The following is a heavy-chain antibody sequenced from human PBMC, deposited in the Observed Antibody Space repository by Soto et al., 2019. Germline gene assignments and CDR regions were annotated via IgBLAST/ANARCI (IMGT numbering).Heavy chain of an antibody. J-gene: IGHJ4*02. D-gene: IGHD4-17*01. V-gene: IGHV3-33*01. CDR2: IWYDGSNK. Sequence: GGSLRLSCAASGFTFSSYGMHWVRQAPGKGLEWVAVIWYDGSNKYYADSVKGRFTISRDNSKNTLYLQMNSLRAEDTAVYYCARDFPDYGDYGGEASNYFDYWGQGTLVTVSS. CDR3: ARDFPDYGDYGGEASNYFDY. CDR1: GFTFSSYG.